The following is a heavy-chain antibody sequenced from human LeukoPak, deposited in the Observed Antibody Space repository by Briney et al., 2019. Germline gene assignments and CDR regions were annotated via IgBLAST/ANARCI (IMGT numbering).Heavy chain of an antibody. V-gene: IGHV4-59*01. CDR1: GGSINNYY. Sequence: SETLSLTCTVSGGSINNYYWNWIRQPPGKGLEWIGYIYYSGSPNYNPSLKSRVTISKDTSKNQFSLKLNSVTAADTAVYYCARVFGYEYYYMDVGGKGTTVTVSS. CDR3: ARVFGYEYYYMDV. D-gene: IGHD5-18*01. CDR2: IYYSGSP. J-gene: IGHJ6*03.